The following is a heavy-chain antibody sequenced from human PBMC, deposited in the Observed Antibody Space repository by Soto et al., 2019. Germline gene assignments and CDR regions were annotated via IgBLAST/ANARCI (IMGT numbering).Heavy chain of an antibody. V-gene: IGHV1-2*02. CDR3: ARDYPETYYDFWSGYSSYYYMDV. CDR2: INPNSGGT. J-gene: IGHJ6*03. D-gene: IGHD3-3*01. Sequence: ASVKVSCKASGYTFTGYYMHWVRQAPGQGLEWMGWINPNSGGTNYAQKFQGRVTITRDTSASTAYMELSSLRSEDTAVYYCARDYPETYYDFWSGYSSYYYMDVWGKGTTVTVSS. CDR1: GYTFTGYY.